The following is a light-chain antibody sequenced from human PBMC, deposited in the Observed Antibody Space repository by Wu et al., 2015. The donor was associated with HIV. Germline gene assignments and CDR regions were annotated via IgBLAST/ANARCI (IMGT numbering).Light chain of an antibody. V-gene: IGKV1-27*01. Sequence: CRRSQALAIFSLYQQKPGKLLSPDLCCITCNQGPISVSGSGSGTDFTLTISSLQPEDVATYYCQKXNTAPWTFGQGTKVEMK. J-gene: IGKJ1*01. CDR1: QALAI. CDR3: QKXNTAPWT. CDR2: CI.